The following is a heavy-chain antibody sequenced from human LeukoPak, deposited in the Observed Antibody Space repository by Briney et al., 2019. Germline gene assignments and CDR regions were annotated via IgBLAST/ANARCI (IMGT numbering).Heavy chain of an antibody. J-gene: IGHJ6*02. D-gene: IGHD6-19*01. V-gene: IGHV3-33*01. CDR1: GFTFSSYG. Sequence: GGSLRLSCAASGFTFSSYGMHWVRQAPGKGLEWVAVIWYDGSNKYYADSVKGRFTISRDNSKNTLYLQMNSLRAEDTAVYYCARDCQQWLADDYYYYGMDVWGQGTTVTVSS. CDR2: IWYDGSNK. CDR3: ARDCQQWLADDYYYYGMDV.